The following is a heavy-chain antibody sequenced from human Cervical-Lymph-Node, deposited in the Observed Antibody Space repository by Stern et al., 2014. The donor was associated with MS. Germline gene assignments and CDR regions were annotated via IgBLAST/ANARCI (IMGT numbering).Heavy chain of an antibody. V-gene: IGHV1-18*01. Sequence: QVQLVQSGAEVKKPGASVKVSCKASGYTFTNTGINWVRLAPGQGPEWMGWVSTYNGTTKYAQKLRGRVTMTTDTSTSTAYMELRSLRSDDTAVYYCARGDDKTSYDYWGQGTLVTVSS. CDR3: ARGDDKTSYDY. D-gene: IGHD1-1*01. CDR2: VSTYNGTT. J-gene: IGHJ4*02. CDR1: GYTFTNTG.